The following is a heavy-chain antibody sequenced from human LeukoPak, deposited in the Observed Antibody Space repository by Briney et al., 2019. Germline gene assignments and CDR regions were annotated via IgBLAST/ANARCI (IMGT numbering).Heavy chain of an antibody. D-gene: IGHD1-26*01. J-gene: IGHJ4*02. CDR2: TSTSGGSA. CDR3: ARYSGSYYYPPAWDL. V-gene: IGHV3-23*01. Sequence: GGSLRPSCAASGFTFSNNAMSWVRQAPGKGLEWVSATSTSGGSAYYADSVKGRFTISRDNSKNTLYLQMDSLRADDTAVYYCARYSGSYYYPPAWDLWGQGTLVTVSS. CDR1: GFTFSNNA.